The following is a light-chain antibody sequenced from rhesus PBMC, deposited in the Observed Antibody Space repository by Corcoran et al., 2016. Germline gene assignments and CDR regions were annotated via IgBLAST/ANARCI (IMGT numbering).Light chain of an antibody. Sequence: DIQMTQSPSSLSASVGDRVTITCRASQGITNDLAWYQQKPGETPKLLIYEASSLQSGIPSRFSGSGTGTDFTLTSSSLQSEDFATYYCQHYYRTPPTFGQGTKVEIK. CDR2: EAS. CDR1: QGITND. CDR3: QHYYRTPPT. J-gene: IGKJ1*01. V-gene: IGKV1-25*01.